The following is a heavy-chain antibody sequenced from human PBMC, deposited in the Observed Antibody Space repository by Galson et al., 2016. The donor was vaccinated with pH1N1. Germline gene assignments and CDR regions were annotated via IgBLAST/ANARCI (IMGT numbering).Heavy chain of an antibody. CDR3: AREDYYDTDLSDWYFDL. V-gene: IGHV1-69*13. CDR2: IIPIFNTV. CDR1: GGTFGSYG. Sequence: SVKVSCKASGGTFGSYGINWVRQTPGQGLELMGGIIPIFNTVKYAQNFQGRVTITADESTTTAYMELSSLRSEDTAMYYCAREDYYDTDLSDWYFDLWGRGTLLTVSS. J-gene: IGHJ2*01. D-gene: IGHD3-22*01.